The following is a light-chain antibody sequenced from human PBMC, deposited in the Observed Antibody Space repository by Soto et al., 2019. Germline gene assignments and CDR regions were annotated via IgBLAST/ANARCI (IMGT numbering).Light chain of an antibody. Sequence: DPQMPQSPSTLAASLGARAPITCRASQSISDWLAWYQQKPGTAPKLLIYKASRLESGVPSRFRGSGSGTEFTLTISGLQPDDFATYYCQHYNDYPWTFGQGTRVDIK. CDR2: KAS. V-gene: IGKV1-5*03. J-gene: IGKJ1*01. CDR1: QSISDW. CDR3: QHYNDYPWT.